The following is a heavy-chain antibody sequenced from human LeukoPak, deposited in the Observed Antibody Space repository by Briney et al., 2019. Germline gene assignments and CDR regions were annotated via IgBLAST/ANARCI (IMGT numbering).Heavy chain of an antibody. CDR3: ARSGSVATILDY. J-gene: IGHJ4*02. Sequence: GGSLRLSYEGSGFTFSSYWMSWVRQAPGKGLEWVANIKQDGSEKYYVDSVKGRFTISRDNAKNSLYLQMNSLRAEDTAVYYCARSGSVATILDYWGQGTLVTVSS. D-gene: IGHD5-12*01. CDR2: IKQDGSEK. CDR1: GFTFSSYW. V-gene: IGHV3-7*01.